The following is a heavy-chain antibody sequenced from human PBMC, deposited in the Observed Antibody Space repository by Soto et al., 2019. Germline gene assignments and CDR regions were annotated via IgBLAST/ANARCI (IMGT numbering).Heavy chain of an antibody. CDR2: VIPFLYTS. J-gene: IGHJ6*02. Sequence: QVQLVQSGAEVKKPGSSVKVSCRASGGTFSSYTISWVRQAPGQGLEWMGGVIPFLYTSNYAQSFRGRVTIIADKSTNTAYMEVGSPRYEDTAVYYCARGHPQGGMDVWGQGTTVTVS. V-gene: IGHV1-69*06. CDR3: ARGHPQGGMDV. CDR1: GGTFSSYT.